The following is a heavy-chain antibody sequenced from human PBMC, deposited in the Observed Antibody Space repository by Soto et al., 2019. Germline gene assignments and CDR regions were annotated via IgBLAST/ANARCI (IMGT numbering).Heavy chain of an antibody. CDR2: IYYSGST. V-gene: IGHV4-59*08. CDR1: CGSISSYY. J-gene: IGHJ5*02. D-gene: IGHD2-2*01. CDR3: ARVYPGYWFDP. Sequence: SETLSLTCTVSCGSISSYYWSWIRQPPGKGLEWIGYIYYSGSTNYNPSLKSRVTISVDTSKNQFSLKLSSVTAADTAVYYCARVYPGYWFDPWGQGTLVTVSS.